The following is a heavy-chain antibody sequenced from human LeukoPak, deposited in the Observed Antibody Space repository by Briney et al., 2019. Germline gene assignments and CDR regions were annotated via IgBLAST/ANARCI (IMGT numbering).Heavy chain of an antibody. D-gene: IGHD2-2*01. Sequence: GGSLRLSCAASGFTFSIYAMSWVRQAPGKGLEWVSAITGSGRSTYYADSVKGRFTISRDNSKNMLFLQMNSLRAEDTGVYYCAKDLYQLLSFDYWGQGTLVTVSS. J-gene: IGHJ4*02. CDR1: GFTFSIYA. V-gene: IGHV3-23*01. CDR3: AKDLYQLLSFDY. CDR2: ITGSGRST.